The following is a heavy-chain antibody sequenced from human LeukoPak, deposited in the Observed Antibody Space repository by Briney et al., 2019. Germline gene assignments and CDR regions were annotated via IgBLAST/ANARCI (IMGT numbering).Heavy chain of an antibody. V-gene: IGHV1-69*13. Sequence: ASVKVSCKASGGTFSSYAISWVRQAPGQGLEWMGGIIPIFGTANYAQKFQGRVTITADESTSTAYMELSSLRSEDTAVYYCASVRVGDSSGYYYYYYYMDVWGKGTTVTVSS. CDR1: GGTFSSYA. CDR2: IIPIFGTA. D-gene: IGHD3-22*01. J-gene: IGHJ6*03. CDR3: ASVRVGDSSGYYYYYYYMDV.